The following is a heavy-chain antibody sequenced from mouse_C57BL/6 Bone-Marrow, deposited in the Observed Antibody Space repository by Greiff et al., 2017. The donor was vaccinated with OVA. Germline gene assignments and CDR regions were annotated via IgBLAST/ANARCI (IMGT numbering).Heavy chain of an antibody. J-gene: IGHJ2*01. CDR2: ISYDGSN. V-gene: IGHV3-6*01. D-gene: IGHD1-1*01. CDR3: ARWGELLLRPYYFDY. Sequence: VQLKESGPGLVKPSQSLSLTCSVTGYSITSGYYWNWIRQFPGNKLEWMGYISYDGSNNYNPSLKNRISITRDTSKNQFFLKLNSVTTEDTATYYCARWGELLLRPYYFDYWGQGTTLTVSS. CDR1: GYSITSGYY.